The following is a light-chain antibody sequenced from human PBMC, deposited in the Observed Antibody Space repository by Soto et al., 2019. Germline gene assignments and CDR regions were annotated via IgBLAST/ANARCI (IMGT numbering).Light chain of an antibody. V-gene: IGKV1-39*01. CDR1: QSISFY. CDR2: AAS. CDR3: QQSYSTLT. Sequence: DIQMTQSPSTLSASVGNRVTITCRASQSISFYLYWYQQKPGNAPKVLIYAASSLQSGVPSRFSGSGSGTDYTPTISSLQPEDFATYYCQQSYSTLTFGGGTKVDIK. J-gene: IGKJ4*01.